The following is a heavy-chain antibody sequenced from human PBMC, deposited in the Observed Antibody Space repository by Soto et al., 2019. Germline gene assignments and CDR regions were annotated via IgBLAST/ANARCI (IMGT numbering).Heavy chain of an antibody. Sequence: QVQLQESGPGLVKPSETLSLTCTVSGGSISSYYWSWIRQPAGKGLEWIGRIYTSGSTNYNPSLKSRVTMSVDTSKNQFSLKLSSVTAADTAVYYCARDWGTMIVVVPRGGWFDPWGQGTLVTVSS. V-gene: IGHV4-4*07. CDR2: IYTSGST. CDR1: GGSISSYY. D-gene: IGHD3-22*01. J-gene: IGHJ5*02. CDR3: ARDWGTMIVVVPRGGWFDP.